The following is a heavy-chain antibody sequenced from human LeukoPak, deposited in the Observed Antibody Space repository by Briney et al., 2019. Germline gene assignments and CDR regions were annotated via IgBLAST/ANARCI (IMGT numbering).Heavy chain of an antibody. CDR2: IYTSGST. V-gene: IGHV4-4*07. Sequence: SETLSLTCTVSGGSISSYYWSWIRQPAGKGLEWIGRIYTSGSTNYNPSLKSRVTMSVDTSKNQFSLKLSSVTAADTAVYYCARVMSGFWSGYSFDAFDIWGQGTMVTVSS. J-gene: IGHJ3*02. D-gene: IGHD3-3*01. CDR3: ARVMSGFWSGYSFDAFDI. CDR1: GGSISSYY.